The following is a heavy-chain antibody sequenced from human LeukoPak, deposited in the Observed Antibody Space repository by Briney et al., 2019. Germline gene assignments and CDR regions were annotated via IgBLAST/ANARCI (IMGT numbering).Heavy chain of an antibody. V-gene: IGHV4-30-2*01. D-gene: IGHD4-23*01. CDR2: IYHSGST. J-gene: IGHJ4*02. CDR3: ATLTTVVTAYYFDY. Sequence: SETLSLTCTVSGGSISSGGYYWSWIRQPPGKGLEWIGYIYHSGSTYYNPSLKSRVTISVDRSKNQFSLKLSSVTAADTAVYYCATLTTVVTAYYFDYWGQGTLVTVSS. CDR1: GGSISSGGYY.